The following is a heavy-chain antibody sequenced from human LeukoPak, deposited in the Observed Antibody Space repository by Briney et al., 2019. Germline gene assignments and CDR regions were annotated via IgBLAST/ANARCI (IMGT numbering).Heavy chain of an antibody. CDR1: EFPFSSYA. Sequence: GGSLRLSCAASEFPFSSYAMHWVRQAPGKGLEYVSAISSNGGSTSYANSVKGRFTISRDNSKNTLYLQMGSLRAEDMAVYYCARSSIVVVSILDYWGQGTLVTVSS. V-gene: IGHV3-64*01. J-gene: IGHJ4*02. D-gene: IGHD2-2*01. CDR3: ARSSIVVVSILDY. CDR2: ISSNGGST.